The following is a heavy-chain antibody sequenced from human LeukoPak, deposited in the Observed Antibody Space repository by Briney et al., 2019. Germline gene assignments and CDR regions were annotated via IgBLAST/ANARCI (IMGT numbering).Heavy chain of an antibody. CDR3: ARDGEGYCSGGSCSDAFDI. J-gene: IGHJ3*02. CDR1: GFTFSSYA. CDR2: ISGSGGST. V-gene: IGHV3-23*01. D-gene: IGHD2-15*01. Sequence: GGSLRLSCAASGFTFSSYAMSWVRQAPGKGLEWVSAISGSGGSTYYADSVKGRFTISRDNSKNTLYLQMNSLRAEDTAVYYCARDGEGYCSGGSCSDAFDIWGQGTMVTVSS.